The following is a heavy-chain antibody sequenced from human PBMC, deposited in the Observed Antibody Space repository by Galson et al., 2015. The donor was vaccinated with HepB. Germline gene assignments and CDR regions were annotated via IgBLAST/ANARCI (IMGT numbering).Heavy chain of an antibody. CDR3: ARVPLLFVDAVGYDAFDI. V-gene: IGHV6-1*01. D-gene: IGHD3-22*01. J-gene: IGHJ3*02. CDR2: TYYRSKWHN. Sequence: CAISGDSVSSDSATWNRIRQSPSRGLEWLGRTYYRSKWHNDYALSVESRISINADTSKNQISLQLNSVSPEDTAVYYCARVPLLFVDAVGYDAFDIWGQGTLVTVSS. CDR1: GDSVSSDSAT.